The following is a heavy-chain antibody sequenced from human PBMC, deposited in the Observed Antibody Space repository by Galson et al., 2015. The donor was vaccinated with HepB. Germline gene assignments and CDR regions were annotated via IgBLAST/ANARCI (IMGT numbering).Heavy chain of an antibody. Sequence: SLRLSCAASGFTFSSYAMSWVRQAPGKGLEWVSAISGSGGSTYYADSVKGRFTISRDNSKNTLYLQMNSLRAEDTAVYYCAKDPTRAGYFQHWGQGTLVTVSS. CDR2: ISGSGGST. D-gene: IGHD1-26*01. J-gene: IGHJ1*01. CDR1: GFTFSSYA. V-gene: IGHV3-23*01. CDR3: AKDPTRAGYFQH.